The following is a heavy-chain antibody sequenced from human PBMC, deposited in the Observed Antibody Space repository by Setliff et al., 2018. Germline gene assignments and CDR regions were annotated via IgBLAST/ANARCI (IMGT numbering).Heavy chain of an antibody. J-gene: IGHJ6*03. Sequence: PSETLSLTCTVSGGSISSYYWSWIRQPPGKGLEWIGYFYHSASSNYNPSLKGRVTMSADTSKNQLYLSLTSVSVADTAMYYCARSHYYASGNSHYYYMDVWGKGTAVTVSS. D-gene: IGHD3-10*01. CDR1: GGSISSYY. V-gene: IGHV4-59*08. CDR2: FYHSASS. CDR3: ARSHYYASGNSHYYYMDV.